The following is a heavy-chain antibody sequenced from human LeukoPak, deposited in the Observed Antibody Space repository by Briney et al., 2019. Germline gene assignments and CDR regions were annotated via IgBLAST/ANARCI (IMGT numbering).Heavy chain of an antibody. CDR1: GFTFSSYE. J-gene: IGHJ6*03. D-gene: IGHD3-16*01. CDR2: ISSSGSTI. Sequence: PGGSLRLSCAASGFTFSSYEMNWVRQAPGKGLEWVSYISSSGSTIYYADSVKGRFTISRDNAKNSLYLQMNSLRAEETAVYYCAKLGGQELHNYYVAVCGKGTTVAVSS. V-gene: IGHV3-48*03. CDR3: AKLGGQELHNYYVAV.